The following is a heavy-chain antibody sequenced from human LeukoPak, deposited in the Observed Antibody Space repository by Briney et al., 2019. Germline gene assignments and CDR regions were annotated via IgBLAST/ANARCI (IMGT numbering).Heavy chain of an antibody. CDR2: INHSGST. V-gene: IGHV4-34*01. D-gene: IGHD4-17*01. Sequence: SETLSLTCAVYGGSFSGYHWSWIRQPPGKGLEWIGEINHSGSTNYNPSLKSRVTISVDTSKNQFSLKLSSVTAADTAVYYCARALGTVTFDYWGQGTLVTVSS. J-gene: IGHJ4*02. CDR3: ARALGTVTFDY. CDR1: GGSFSGYH.